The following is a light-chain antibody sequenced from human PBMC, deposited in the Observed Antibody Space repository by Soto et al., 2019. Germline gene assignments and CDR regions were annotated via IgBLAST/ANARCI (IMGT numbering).Light chain of an antibody. J-gene: IGKJ1*01. CDR2: GAS. V-gene: IGKV3-20*01. CDR3: QQYGSSLTWT. CDR1: QSVSSSN. Sequence: EIVLTQSPGTLSLSPGERATLSCRASQSVSSSNLAWYQQNPGQAPRLLIYGASSRATGIPDRFSGIGSGTDFTLTISRLEPEDFAVYYCQQYGSSLTWTFGQGTKVDIK.